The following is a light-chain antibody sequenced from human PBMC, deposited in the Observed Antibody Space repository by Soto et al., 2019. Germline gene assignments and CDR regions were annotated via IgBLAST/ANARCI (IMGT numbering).Light chain of an antibody. CDR3: QQYSNWPPIT. CDR2: DTS. CDR1: QSVSIH. V-gene: IGKV3-15*01. Sequence: TVMTQSPVTLSVSLCEIATLSCSSSQSVSIHLAWYQQKPGQAPRLLIYDTSTRATGIPARFSGSGSGTEFTLTISSLQSEDFAVYYCQQYSNWPPITFGQGTRLEI. J-gene: IGKJ5*01.